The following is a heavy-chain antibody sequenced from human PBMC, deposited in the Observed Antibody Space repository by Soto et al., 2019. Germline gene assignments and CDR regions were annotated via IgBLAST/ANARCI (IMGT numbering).Heavy chain of an antibody. D-gene: IGHD1-26*01. CDR1: GFSLSTSGMC. Sequence: SGPTLVNPTQTLTLTCTFSGFSLSTSGMCVSWIRQPPGKALEWLALIDWDDDKYYSTSLKTRLTISKDTSKNQVVLTMTNMDPVDTATYYCARILHSGSYPGEYYFDYWGQGTLVTVSS. CDR2: IDWDDDK. V-gene: IGHV2-70*01. J-gene: IGHJ4*02. CDR3: ARILHSGSYPGEYYFDY.